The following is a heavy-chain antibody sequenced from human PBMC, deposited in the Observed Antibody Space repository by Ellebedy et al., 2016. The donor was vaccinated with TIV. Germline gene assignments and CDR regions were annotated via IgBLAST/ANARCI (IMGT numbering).Heavy chain of an antibody. CDR1: GYSIRSGYY. CDR2: IYHSGST. Sequence: LRLSXTVSGYSIRSGYYWGWIRQPPGKGLDWIGSIYHSGSTYHNPSLRSRVTLSLDKSKNQLSLKLRSVTAADTAVYYCARTDLRYGMDVWGQGTTVTVS. D-gene: IGHD3/OR15-3a*01. V-gene: IGHV4-38-2*02. CDR3: ARTDLRYGMDV. J-gene: IGHJ6*02.